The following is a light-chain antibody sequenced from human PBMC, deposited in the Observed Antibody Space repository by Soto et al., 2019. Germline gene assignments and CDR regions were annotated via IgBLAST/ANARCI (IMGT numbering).Light chain of an antibody. CDR3: QQYYSYPSIT. J-gene: IGKJ5*01. Sequence: DFQMTQSPSSVSASVGDRVTITCRASQGISTWLAWYQQKPRKAPKLLIYLASTLQSGVPARFSGSGSATEFTLTISCLQSEDFATYYCQQYYSYPSITFGQGTRLEIK. CDR2: LAS. CDR1: QGISTW. V-gene: IGKV1-12*02.